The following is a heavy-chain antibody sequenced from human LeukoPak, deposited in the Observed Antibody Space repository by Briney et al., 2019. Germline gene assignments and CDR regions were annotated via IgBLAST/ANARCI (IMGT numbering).Heavy chain of an antibody. CDR1: GYTFTSYA. D-gene: IGHD4-11*01. CDR3: ARDLRRNYVYYYYGMDV. J-gene: IGHJ6*02. CDR2: IIPIFGTA. Sequence: GASVKVSCKASGYTFTSYAISWVRQAPGQGLEWMGGIIPIFGTANYAQKFQGRVTITADESTSTAYMELSSLRSEDTAVYYCARDLRRNYVYYYYGMDVWGQGTTVTVSS. V-gene: IGHV1-69*13.